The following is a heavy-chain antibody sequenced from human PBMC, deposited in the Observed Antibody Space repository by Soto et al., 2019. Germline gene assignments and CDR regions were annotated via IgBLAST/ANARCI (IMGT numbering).Heavy chain of an antibody. J-gene: IGHJ4*02. CDR3: ARLDCSSTSCIFDY. D-gene: IGHD2-2*01. V-gene: IGHV4-34*01. CDR2: INHSGST. Sequence: SETLSPTCAVYGGSFSGYYWSWIRQPPGKGLEWIGEINHSGSTNYNPSLKSRVTISVDTSKNQFSLKLSSVTAADTAVYYCARLDCSSTSCIFDYWGQGTLVTVSS. CDR1: GGSFSGYY.